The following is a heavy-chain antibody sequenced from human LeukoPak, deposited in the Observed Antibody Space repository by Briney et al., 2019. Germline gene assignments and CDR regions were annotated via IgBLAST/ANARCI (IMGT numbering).Heavy chain of an antibody. Sequence: GGSLRLSCAASGFTFSSYAMSWVRQAPGKGLEWVAAISGSGGSTYYADSVKGRFTISRDNSKNTLYLQMNSLRAEDTAVYYCAKDSGIVGATIDYWGQGTLVTVSS. CDR1: GFTFSSYA. D-gene: IGHD1-26*01. V-gene: IGHV3-23*01. CDR3: AKDSGIVGATIDY. CDR2: ISGSGGST. J-gene: IGHJ4*02.